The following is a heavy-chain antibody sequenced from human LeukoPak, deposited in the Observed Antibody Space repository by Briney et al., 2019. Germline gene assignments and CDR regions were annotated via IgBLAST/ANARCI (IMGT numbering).Heavy chain of an antibody. CDR1: GGSITSSSYY. D-gene: IGHD3-10*01. CDR2: INYSGST. CDR3: ARGGGSTYGTPSDF. Sequence: SETLSLTCTVSGGSITSSSYYWAWIRQPPGKGLEWIGTINYSGSTHYTPSLKSRVTISLDTSKNQFSLKVSSVTAADTAVYYCARGGGSTYGTPSDFWGQGTLVTVSS. J-gene: IGHJ4*02. V-gene: IGHV4-39*07.